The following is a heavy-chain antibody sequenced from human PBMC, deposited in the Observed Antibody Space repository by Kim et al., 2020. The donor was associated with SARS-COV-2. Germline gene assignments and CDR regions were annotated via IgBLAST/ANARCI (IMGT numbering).Heavy chain of an antibody. CDR3: TRSTGYSSGWYYFDY. Sequence: AASVIGNFTLSRDDSKNTAYLQMNSLKTEEPAVYYCTRSTGYSSGWYYFDYWGQGTLVTVSS. D-gene: IGHD6-19*01. V-gene: IGHV3-73*01. J-gene: IGHJ4*02.